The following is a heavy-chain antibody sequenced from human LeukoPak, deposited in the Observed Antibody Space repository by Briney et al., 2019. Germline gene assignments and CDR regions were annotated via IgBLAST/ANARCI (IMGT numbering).Heavy chain of an antibody. J-gene: IGHJ4*02. CDR3: ARTPEGDFWSGYYQFDY. Sequence: GGSLRLSCAVSGFTFNTFWMSWVRQAPGKGLEWVANIDEDRSEKYYVESVKGRFTISRDNAKNTLYLQMNSLRAEDTAVYYCARTPEGDFWSGYYQFDYWGQGTLVTVSS. CDR2: IDEDRSEK. CDR1: GFTFNTFW. V-gene: IGHV3-7*01. D-gene: IGHD3-3*01.